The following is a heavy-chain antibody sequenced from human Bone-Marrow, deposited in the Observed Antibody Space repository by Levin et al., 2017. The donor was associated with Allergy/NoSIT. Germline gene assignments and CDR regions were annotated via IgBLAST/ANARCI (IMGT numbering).Heavy chain of an antibody. J-gene: IGHJ5*01. CDR1: GYNFDRHW. CDR3: ARTPGTAAWYWFDS. Sequence: GESLKISCEGSGYNFDRHWIGWVRQMPGKGLEWMGIIYPGDSDTRYSPSFQGQVTFSVDKSLNTAYLEWSRVNSSDTATYFCARTPGTAAWYWFDSWGQGTLVTVSS. V-gene: IGHV5-51*01. D-gene: IGHD6-13*01. CDR2: IYPGDSDT.